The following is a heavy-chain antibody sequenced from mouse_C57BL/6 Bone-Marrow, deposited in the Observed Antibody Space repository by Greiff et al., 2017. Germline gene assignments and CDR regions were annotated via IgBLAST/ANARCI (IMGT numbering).Heavy chain of an antibody. CDR1: GFSINSDCY. J-gene: IGHJ1*03. CDR2: TFYSGIT. Sequence: EVQLVESGPSLVRPSQTLSLTCTVTGFSINSDCYWIWIRQFPGNKLEYIGYTFYSGITYYNPSLESRTYITRDTSKNQFSLKLSSVTTEDTATYYCAPNWDPGYFDVWGTGTTVTVSS. CDR3: APNWDPGYFDV. D-gene: IGHD4-1*02. V-gene: IGHV3-3*01.